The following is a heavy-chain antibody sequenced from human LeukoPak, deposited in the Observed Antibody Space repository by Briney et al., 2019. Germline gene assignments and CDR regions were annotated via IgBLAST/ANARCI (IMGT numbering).Heavy chain of an antibody. Sequence: ASVKVSCKASGYTFTSYGISWVRQAPGQGLEWMGWISAYNGNTNYAQTLQGRVTMTPDTSTSTAYMELRSLRSDDTAVYYCARQRDIVVVPAAFNWFDPWGQGTLVTVSS. V-gene: IGHV1-18*01. J-gene: IGHJ5*02. D-gene: IGHD2-2*01. CDR3: ARQRDIVVVPAAFNWFDP. CDR2: ISAYNGNT. CDR1: GYTFTSYG.